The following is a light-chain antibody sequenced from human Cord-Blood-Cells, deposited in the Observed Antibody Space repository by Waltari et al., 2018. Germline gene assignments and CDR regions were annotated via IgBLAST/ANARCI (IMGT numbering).Light chain of an antibody. V-gene: IGLV6-57*01. J-gene: IGLJ3*02. CDR1: SGSIASHY. CDR3: QSYDSSNWV. CDR2: EDN. Sequence: SESPGKTVTLPCPRSSGSIASHYVPWYPQRPGSSPTTVIYEDNQRPSGVPDRFSGSIDSSSNSASLSISGLKTEDEADYYCQSYDSSNWVFGGGTKLTVL.